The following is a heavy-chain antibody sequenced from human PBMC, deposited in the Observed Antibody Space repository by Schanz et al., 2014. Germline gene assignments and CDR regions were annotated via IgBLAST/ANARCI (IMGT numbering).Heavy chain of an antibody. CDR1: GFTLSSYA. J-gene: IGHJ4*02. Sequence: PGGSLRLSCAAYGFTLSSYAMHWVRQAPGKGLEWVAVISYDGSNKYYADSVKGRFTISRDNSKNTLYLQMNTLRAEDTAVYYCARDRGYCSGGSCLTFDSWGQGTLVTVSS. CDR2: ISYDGSNK. D-gene: IGHD2-15*01. V-gene: IGHV3-30-3*01. CDR3: ARDRGYCSGGSCLTFDS.